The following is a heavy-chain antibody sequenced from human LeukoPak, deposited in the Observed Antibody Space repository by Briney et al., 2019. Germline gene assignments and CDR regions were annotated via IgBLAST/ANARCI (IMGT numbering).Heavy chain of an antibody. CDR1: GFSLTNYW. CDR2: IYPGDSDT. J-gene: IGHJ3*02. CDR3: ARQYCGGDCYPEPDAFDI. V-gene: IGHV5-51*01. Sequence: GESLKISCKGSGFSLTNYWIGWVRQVPGKGLDWIGIIYPGDSDTRYSPSFQGQVTISADKSINTAHLQWSSLKASDTAMYYCARQYCGGDCYPEPDAFDIWGQGTMVSVSS. D-gene: IGHD2-21*02.